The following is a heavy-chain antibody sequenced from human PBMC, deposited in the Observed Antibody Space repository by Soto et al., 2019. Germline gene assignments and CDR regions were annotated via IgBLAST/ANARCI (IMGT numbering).Heavy chain of an antibody. CDR2: INAGNGNT. V-gene: IGHV1-3*01. D-gene: IGHD6-6*01. J-gene: IGHJ4*02. CDR1: RYTLTELS. Sequence: APVKVSCKVSRYTLTELSMHWVRQAPGKRLEWMGGINAGNGNTNYSQKFQGRVTITRDTSASTAYMELSSLRSEDTAVYYCARPAARPSYFDYWGQGTLVTVSS. CDR3: ARPAARPSYFDY.